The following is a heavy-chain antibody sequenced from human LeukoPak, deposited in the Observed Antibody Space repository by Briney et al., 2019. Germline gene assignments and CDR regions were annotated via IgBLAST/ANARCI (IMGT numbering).Heavy chain of an antibody. J-gene: IGHJ4*02. CDR1: GFTFSSYS. CDR3: ARDQRSRGYCSSTSCPVDY. V-gene: IGHV3-21*01. D-gene: IGHD2-2*01. CDR2: ISSSSSYI. Sequence: GGSLRLSCAASGFTFSSYSMNWVRQAPGKGLEWVSSISSSSSYINYADSVKGRFTISRDNAKNSLYLQMNSLRAEDTAVYYCARDQRSRGYCSSTSCPVDYWGQGTLVTVSS.